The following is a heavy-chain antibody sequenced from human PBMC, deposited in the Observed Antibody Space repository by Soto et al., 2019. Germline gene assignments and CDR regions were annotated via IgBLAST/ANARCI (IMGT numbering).Heavy chain of an antibody. V-gene: IGHV4-59*08. CDR2: IFYSGST. J-gene: IGHJ4*02. CDR1: GGSISNYY. CDR3: ARFPSRTYYYGSGSYYNQREGIDY. Sequence: PSETLSLTCTVSGGSISNYYWSWIRQPPGRGLEWIGHIFYSGSTNYNPALKSRVTISVDTSKNQYYLKLSSVTAADTAVYYCARFPSRTYYYGSGSYYNQREGIDYWGQGTLVTVSS. D-gene: IGHD3-10*01.